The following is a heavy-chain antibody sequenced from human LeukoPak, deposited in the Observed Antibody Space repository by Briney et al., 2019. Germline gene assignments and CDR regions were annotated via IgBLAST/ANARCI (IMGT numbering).Heavy chain of an antibody. J-gene: IGHJ4*02. CDR1: GFVFRSYS. CDR2: IWYEADHH. D-gene: IGHD1-1*01. Sequence: GGSLRLSCAMTGFVFRSYSVHWVRQAPGKGLEWVAVIWYEADHHYYGDSVKGRFTISRDNFKNTLYLQMNSLRVEDTVVYYCVGPSRPGTTLYFDWWGQGTLVTVSA. CDR3: VGPSRPGTTLYFDW. V-gene: IGHV3-33*01.